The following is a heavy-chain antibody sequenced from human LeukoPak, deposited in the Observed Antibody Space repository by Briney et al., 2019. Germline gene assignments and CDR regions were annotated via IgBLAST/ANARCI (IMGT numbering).Heavy chain of an antibody. CDR2: IWYDGSNK. CDR1: GFTFSSYG. Sequence: GRSLRLSCAASGFTFSSYGMHWVRQAPGKGLEWVAVIWYDGSNKYYADSVKGRFTISRDNSKNTLYLQMNSLRAEDTAVYYCARFLVVPAAIYYYYYGMDVWGQGTTVTVS. CDR3: ARFLVVPAAIYYYYYGMDV. J-gene: IGHJ6*02. D-gene: IGHD2-2*01. V-gene: IGHV3-33*01.